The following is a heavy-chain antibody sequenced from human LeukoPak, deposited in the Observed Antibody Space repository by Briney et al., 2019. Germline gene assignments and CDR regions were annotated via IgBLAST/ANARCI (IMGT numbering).Heavy chain of an antibody. CDR1: GGSVSSNSAA. V-gene: IGHV6-1*01. CDR3: CHSLSGRTGAFDI. D-gene: IGHD2-21*01. Sequence: SQTLSLTCAISGGSVSSNSAAWNWIRQSPSRGLEWLGRTYYRYKWYNDYAVSVKSRITINPDTSNNQFSLQLDSVTPEDTAVYYCCHSLSGRTGAFDIWGRGTVVTVSS. J-gene: IGHJ3*02. CDR2: TYYRYKWYN.